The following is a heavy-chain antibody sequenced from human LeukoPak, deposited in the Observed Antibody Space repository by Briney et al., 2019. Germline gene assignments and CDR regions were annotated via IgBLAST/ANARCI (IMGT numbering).Heavy chain of an antibody. V-gene: IGHV4-31*03. Sequence: SETLSLTCTVSGGSISSGGYSWSWIRQHPGKGLEWIGYIYYSGSTYYNPSLKSRVTMSVDTSKNQFSLKLSSVTAADTAVYYCARDVDGAFDIWGQGTMVTVSS. J-gene: IGHJ3*02. CDR3: ARDVDGAFDI. CDR1: GGSISSGGYS. CDR2: IYYSGST.